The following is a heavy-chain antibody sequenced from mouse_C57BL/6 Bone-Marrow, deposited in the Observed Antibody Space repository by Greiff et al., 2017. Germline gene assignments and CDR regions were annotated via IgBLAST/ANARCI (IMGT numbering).Heavy chain of an antibody. CDR1: GYTFTSYW. CDR3: ARAGYSNYVYYCAMDY. V-gene: IGHV1-69*01. J-gene: IGHJ4*01. D-gene: IGHD2-5*01. CDR2: IDPSDSYT. Sequence: QVQLQQPGAELVMPGASVKLSCKASGYTFTSYWMHWVKQRPGQGLEWIGEIDPSDSYTNYNQKFKGQSTLTVDKSSHTAYLQLSSLTSEDSAVYYGARAGYSNYVYYCAMDYWGKGTSVTVSS.